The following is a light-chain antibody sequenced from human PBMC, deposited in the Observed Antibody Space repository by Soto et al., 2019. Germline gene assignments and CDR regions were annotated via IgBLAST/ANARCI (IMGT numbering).Light chain of an antibody. CDR3: QQYGSSGT. Sequence: FLTQTRATLSLYPGERATLSCRASQSVSTYLAWYQQKPGQAPRLLIYDASNRATGIPPRFSGSGSGTDFTLTISRLEPEDFAVYYCQQYGSSGTFGQGTKVDIK. J-gene: IGKJ1*01. CDR2: DAS. CDR1: QSVSTY. V-gene: IGKV3-11*01.